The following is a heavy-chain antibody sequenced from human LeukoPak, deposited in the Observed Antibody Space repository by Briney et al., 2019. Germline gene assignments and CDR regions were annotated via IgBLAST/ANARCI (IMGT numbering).Heavy chain of an antibody. CDR2: ISSSSSHI. Sequence: GGSLRLSCAASGFTFSTYDMIWVRQAPGKGLEWVSSISSSSSHISSADSVKGRFTISRDNAKNSLYLQMNSLRAEDTAVYYCARGMTTVTTGDYWGQGTLVTVSS. V-gene: IGHV3-21*01. CDR3: ARGMTTVTTGDY. J-gene: IGHJ4*02. D-gene: IGHD4-17*01. CDR1: GFTFSTYD.